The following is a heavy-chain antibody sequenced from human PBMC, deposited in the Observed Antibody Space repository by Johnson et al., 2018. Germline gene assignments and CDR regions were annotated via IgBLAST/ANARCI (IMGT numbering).Heavy chain of an antibody. D-gene: IGHD3-16*01. CDR1: GYSFTNSW. CDR2: IYPADSDT. J-gene: IGHJ4*02. CDR3: FTDDY. V-gene: IGHV5-51*03. Sequence: EVRLVETGAEVKKPRESLKISCKASGYSFTNSWIGWVRQMPGKGLEWMGIIYPADSDTRYSPSFQGQVTITADKSDSTAYLQVSSLKAPDSGIYDCFTDDYWGQGTLVTVSS.